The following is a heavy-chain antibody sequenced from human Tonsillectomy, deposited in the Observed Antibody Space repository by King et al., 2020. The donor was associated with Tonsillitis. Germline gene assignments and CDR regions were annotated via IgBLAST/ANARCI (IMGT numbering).Heavy chain of an antibody. CDR2: ISSSSSYI. D-gene: IGHD3-9*01. V-gene: IGHV3-21*01. J-gene: IGHJ5*02. CDR3: ARDLVTGYYPNWFDP. CDR1: GFTFSSYS. Sequence: VQLVESGGGLDKPGGSLRLSCAASGFTFSSYSMNWVRQAPGKGLEWVSSISSSSSYIYYADSVKGRFTISRDNAKNSLYLQMNSLRAEDTAVYYCARDLVTGYYPNWFDPWGQGTLVTVSS.